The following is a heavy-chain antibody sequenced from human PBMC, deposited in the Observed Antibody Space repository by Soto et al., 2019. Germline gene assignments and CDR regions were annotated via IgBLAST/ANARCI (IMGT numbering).Heavy chain of an antibody. CDR3: AREQEKWFDP. CDR2: ISAYTGNT. Sequence: QVQVVQSGAEVKKPGASVKVSCKASGFTFTTYGFTWVRQAPGQGLEWMGWISAYTGNTNYAQKFQGRVTMTTDTSTSTAYMELRSLRSDDTAVYYCAREQEKWFDPWGQGTLVTVSS. J-gene: IGHJ5*02. CDR1: GFTFTTYG. V-gene: IGHV1-18*04.